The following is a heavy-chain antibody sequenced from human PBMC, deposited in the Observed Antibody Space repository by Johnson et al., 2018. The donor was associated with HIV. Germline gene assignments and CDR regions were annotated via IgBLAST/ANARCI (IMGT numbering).Heavy chain of an antibody. CDR1: GFTFSSYA. V-gene: IGHV3-23*04. CDR3: ARDLLYSSSATDAFDI. CDR2: IGGSGTNT. Sequence: VQLVESGGGVVQPGRSLRLSCAASGFTFSSYAMSWVRQAPGKGLEWVSSIGGSGTNTYYADSVKGRFTISRDNAKNSLYLQMNSLRAEDTAVYYCARDLLYSSSATDAFDIWGPGKWSPSLQ. D-gene: IGHD6-13*01. J-gene: IGHJ3*02.